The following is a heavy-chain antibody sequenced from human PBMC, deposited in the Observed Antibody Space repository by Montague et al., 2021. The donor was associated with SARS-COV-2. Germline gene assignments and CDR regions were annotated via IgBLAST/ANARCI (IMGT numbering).Heavy chain of an antibody. D-gene: IGHD3-9*01. CDR3: ARQGRYFDWLLMARGHQRTEGVDY. J-gene: IGHJ4*02. CDR2: ISSSSSYT. Sequence: SLRLSCAASGFTFSDYYLSLIRQAPGKGLEWVSYISSSSSYTNYSDSVKGRFTISRDNAKNSLYLQMNSLRAEDTAVYYCARQGRYFDWLLMARGHQRTEGVDYWGQGTLVTVSS. CDR1: GFTFSDYY. V-gene: IGHV3-11*03.